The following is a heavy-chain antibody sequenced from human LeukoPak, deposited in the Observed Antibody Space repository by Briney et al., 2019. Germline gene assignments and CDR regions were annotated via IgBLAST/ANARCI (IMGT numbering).Heavy chain of an antibody. CDR3: ARGAALPDYDYVWGSYRQFDY. CDR2: INPSGGST. D-gene: IGHD3-16*02. CDR1: GYTFTSYY. V-gene: IGHV1-46*01. Sequence: ASVKVSCKASGYTFTSYYMHWVRQAPGQGLEWMGIINPSGGSTSYAQKFQGRVTITADESTSTAYMELSSLRSEDTAVYYCARGAALPDYDYVWGSYRQFDYWGQGTLVTVSS. J-gene: IGHJ4*02.